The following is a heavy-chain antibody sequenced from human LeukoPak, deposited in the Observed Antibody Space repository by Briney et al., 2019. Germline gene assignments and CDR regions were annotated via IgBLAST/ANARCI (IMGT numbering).Heavy chain of an antibody. D-gene: IGHD5-12*01. Sequence: SETLSLTCTVSGGSISSYYWSWIRQPPGKGLEWIGYIYYSGSTNCNPSLKSRVTISVDTSKNQFSLKLSSVTAADTAVYYCAREYSGYDYRIYYFDYWGQGTLVTVSS. CDR2: IYYSGST. CDR1: GGSISSYY. J-gene: IGHJ4*02. V-gene: IGHV4-59*12. CDR3: AREYSGYDYRIYYFDY.